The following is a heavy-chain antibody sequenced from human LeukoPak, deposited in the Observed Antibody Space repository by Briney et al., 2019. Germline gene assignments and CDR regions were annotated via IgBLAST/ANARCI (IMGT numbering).Heavy chain of an antibody. J-gene: IGHJ4*02. Sequence: GGSLRLSCAASGFDFSSHSMHWIRQAPGKGLEWVSYISSSGSYKYYADSLKGRLTISRDNAGNSVFLLLQSLTVADTAVYYCARGMIRGALWCVDFWGLGSLVTVSS. CDR1: GFDFSSHS. CDR2: ISSSGSYK. CDR3: ARGMIRGALWCVDF. V-gene: IGHV3-21*01. D-gene: IGHD4/OR15-4a*01.